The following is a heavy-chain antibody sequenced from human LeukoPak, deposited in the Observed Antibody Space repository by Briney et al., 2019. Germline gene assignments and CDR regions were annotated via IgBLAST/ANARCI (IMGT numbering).Heavy chain of an antibody. CDR3: ARDYGGDWFDP. D-gene: IGHD4-23*01. CDR2: IYYSGSP. J-gene: IGHJ5*02. V-gene: IGHV4-59*01. CDR1: GGSISSYY. Sequence: SETLSLTCTVSGGSISSYYWSWIRQPPGKGLEWIGYIYYSGSPNYNPSLKSRVTISVDTSKNQFSLKLSSVTAADTAVYYCARDYGGDWFDPWGQGTLVTVSS.